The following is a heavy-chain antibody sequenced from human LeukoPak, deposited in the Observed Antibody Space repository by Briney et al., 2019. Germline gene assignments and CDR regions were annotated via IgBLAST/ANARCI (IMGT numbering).Heavy chain of an antibody. V-gene: IGHV3-23*01. CDR2: FKTNSGQV. CDR3: ARSVPDYTRFDY. J-gene: IGHJ4*02. CDR1: GFTFSDYA. D-gene: IGHD4-11*01. Sequence: GGSLRLSCVASGFTFSDYAMNWVRQAPGKGLEWVSTFKTNSGQVYHAESVRGRLTISRDNSKNTVYLQMSSLRAEDTALYYCARSVPDYTRFDYWGQGALVTVSP.